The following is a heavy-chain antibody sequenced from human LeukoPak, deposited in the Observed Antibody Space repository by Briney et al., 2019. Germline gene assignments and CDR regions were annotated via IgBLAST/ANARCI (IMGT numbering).Heavy chain of an antibody. CDR3: AKDLIAAAGRAGFDP. D-gene: IGHD6-13*01. Sequence: GGSLRLSCAASGFTFGDYAMHWVRQAPGKGLEWVSLISGDGGSTYYADSVKGRFTISRDNSKNSLYLQMNSLRTEDTALYYCAKDLIAAAGRAGFDPWGQGTLVTVSS. CDR2: ISGDGGST. V-gene: IGHV3-43*02. CDR1: GFTFGDYA. J-gene: IGHJ5*02.